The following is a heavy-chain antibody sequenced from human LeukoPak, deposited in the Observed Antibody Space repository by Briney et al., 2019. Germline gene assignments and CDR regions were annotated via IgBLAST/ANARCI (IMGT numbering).Heavy chain of an antibody. CDR2: ISWNSGSI. CDR3: AKDIDGSYIFEY. J-gene: IGHJ4*02. V-gene: IGHV3-9*01. CDR1: GFTFNDYD. Sequence: GRSLRLSCAASGFTFNDYDMHWVRHAPGKGLEWVSGISWNSGSIGYADSVKGRFTISRDNAKNSLYLQMNSLRAEDTALYYCAKDIDGSYIFEYWGQGTLVTVSS. D-gene: IGHD1-26*01.